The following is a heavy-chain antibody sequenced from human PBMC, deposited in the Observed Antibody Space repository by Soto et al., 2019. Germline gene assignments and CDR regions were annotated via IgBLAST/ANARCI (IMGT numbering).Heavy chain of an antibody. V-gene: IGHV5-10-1*01. CDR2: IDPSDSYT. D-gene: IGHD3-22*01. CDR3: ASGPSGYYYAIPAEYFQH. Sequence: GESLKISCKGSGYSFTSYWISWVRQMPGKGLEWMGRIDPSDSYTNYSPSFQGHVTISADKSISTAYLQWSSLKASDTAMYYCASGPSGYYYAIPAEYFQHWGQGTLVTVS. J-gene: IGHJ1*01. CDR1: GYSFTSYW.